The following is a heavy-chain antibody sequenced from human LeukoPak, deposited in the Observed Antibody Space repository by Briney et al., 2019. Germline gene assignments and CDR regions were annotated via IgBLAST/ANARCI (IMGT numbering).Heavy chain of an antibody. Sequence: GGSLRLSCVASGFTFSNYAMHWARQAPGKGLEWVAVIAYDGRNKFYADSLKGRFSISRDNSMNTLYLQMNTLRTEDTAVYYCATQPCDSGSCYLGHWGQGTVVTLSS. CDR1: GFTFSNYA. D-gene: IGHD2-15*01. V-gene: IGHV3-30-3*01. J-gene: IGHJ4*02. CDR2: IAYDGRNK. CDR3: ATQPCDSGSCYLGH.